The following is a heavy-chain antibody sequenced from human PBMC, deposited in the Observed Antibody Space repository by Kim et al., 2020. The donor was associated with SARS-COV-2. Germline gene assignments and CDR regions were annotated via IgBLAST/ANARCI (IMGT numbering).Heavy chain of an antibody. CDR3: AEDERIAAAYYYYGMDV. D-gene: IGHD6-13*01. V-gene: IGHV3-30*02. Sequence: VKGRFTISRDNAKNTLYLQMNSLRAEDTAVYYCAEDERIAAAYYYYGMDVWGQGTTVTVSS. J-gene: IGHJ6*02.